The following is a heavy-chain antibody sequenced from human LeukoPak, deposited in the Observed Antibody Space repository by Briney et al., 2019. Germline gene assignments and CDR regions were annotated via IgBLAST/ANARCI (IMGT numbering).Heavy chain of an antibody. D-gene: IGHD1-26*01. V-gene: IGHV3-23*01. CDR1: GFTFSSYA. Sequence: PGGSLRLSCAASGFTFSSYAMNWVRQAPGKGLEWVSSISDNGGSTYYTDSVEGRFTISRDNSKNTLWLQMNSLRAEDTAVYYCVKERGNTYSSYDYWAQGTLVTVSS. J-gene: IGHJ4*02. CDR3: VKERGNTYSSYDY. CDR2: ISDNGGST.